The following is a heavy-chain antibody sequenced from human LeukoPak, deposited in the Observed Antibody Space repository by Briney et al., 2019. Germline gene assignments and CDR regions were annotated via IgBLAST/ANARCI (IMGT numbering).Heavy chain of an antibody. Sequence: GGSLRLSYAASGFTFSDHYMDWVRQAPGKGLEWVANINPDGGGKFYVDSVEGRFTISRDNAKNSLYLQMNNLRAEDTAMYYCARDGGRNFDYWGQGTLVTVSS. CDR2: INPDGGGK. CDR1: GFTFSDHY. J-gene: IGHJ4*02. V-gene: IGHV3-7*01. CDR3: ARDGGRNFDY.